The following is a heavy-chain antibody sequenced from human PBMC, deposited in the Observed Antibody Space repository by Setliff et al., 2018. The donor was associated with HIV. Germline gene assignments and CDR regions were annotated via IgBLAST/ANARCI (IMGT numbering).Heavy chain of an antibody. CDR2: ISPNRGAT. CDR3: ARDPSGNSYGYYFDL. Sequence: ASVKVSCKASGYTFSDYYIHWVRQAPGQGLEWMGWISPNRGATNFAQKFLGRVTMTRDTSISTAYLELSSLTSDDTAVYYCARDPSGNSYGYYFDLWGQGALVTVSS. CDR1: GYTFSDYY. D-gene: IGHD5-18*01. V-gene: IGHV1-2*02. J-gene: IGHJ4*02.